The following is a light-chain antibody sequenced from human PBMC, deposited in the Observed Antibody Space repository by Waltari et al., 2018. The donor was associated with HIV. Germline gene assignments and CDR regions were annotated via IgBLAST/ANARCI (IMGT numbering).Light chain of an antibody. CDR3: AAWDDSLSGWV. Sequence: QSVLTQPPSASGTPGQRVTITCSGRSSNIGSNDVNWYQQPPGTAPKLLIYRNNQRPSGVPDRFSGSKSGTSASLAISVLRSEDEADYYCAAWDDSLSGWVFGGGTKLTVL. CDR2: RNN. J-gene: IGLJ3*02. CDR1: SSNIGSND. V-gene: IGLV1-47*01.